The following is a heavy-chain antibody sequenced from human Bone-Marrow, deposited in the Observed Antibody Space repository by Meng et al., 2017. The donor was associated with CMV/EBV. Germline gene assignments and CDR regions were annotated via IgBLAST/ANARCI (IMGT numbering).Heavy chain of an antibody. D-gene: IGHD2-15*01. CDR2: IIPILGIA. J-gene: IGHJ4*02. V-gene: IGHV1-69*10. CDR3: ARPYPGGGWVPGY. CDR1: RGTFSSYA. Sequence: SVKVSCKTSRGTFSSYAISWVRQAPGQGLEWMGGIIPILGIANYAQKFQGRVTITADKSTSTAYMELSSLRSEDTAVYYCARPYPGGGWVPGYWGQGTLVTVSS.